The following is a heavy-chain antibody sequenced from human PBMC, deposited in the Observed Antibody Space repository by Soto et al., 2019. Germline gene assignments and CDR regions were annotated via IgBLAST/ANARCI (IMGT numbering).Heavy chain of an antibody. CDR1: GGTFSSYT. V-gene: IGHV1-8*02. CDR2: MNPNSGNT. CDR3: ARGSGYCISTSCYYFDY. J-gene: IGHJ4*02. D-gene: IGHD2-2*01. Sequence: ASVKVSCKASGGTFSSYTINWVRQATGQGLEWMGWMNPNSGNTGYAQKFQGRVTMTRNTSISTAYMELSSLRSEDTAVYYCARGSGYCISTSCYYFDYWGQGTLVTVSS.